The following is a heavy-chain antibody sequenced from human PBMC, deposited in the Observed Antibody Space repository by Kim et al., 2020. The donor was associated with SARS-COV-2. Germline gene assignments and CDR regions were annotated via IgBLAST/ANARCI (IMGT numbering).Heavy chain of an antibody. Sequence: ASVKVSCKASGYTFTSYDINWVRQATGQGLEWMGWMNPNSGNIGYAQKFQGRVTMTRNTSISTAYMELSSLRSEDTAGYYCARVSARDFWSGDYTPRGYYYYYYGMDVWGQGTTVTVSS. CDR1: GYTFTSYD. CDR2: MNPNSGNI. J-gene: IGHJ6*02. D-gene: IGHD3-3*01. V-gene: IGHV1-8*01. CDR3: ARVSARDFWSGDYTPRGYYYYYYGMDV.